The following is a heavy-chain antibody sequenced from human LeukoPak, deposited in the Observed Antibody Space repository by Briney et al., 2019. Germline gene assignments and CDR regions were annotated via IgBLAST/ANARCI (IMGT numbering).Heavy chain of an antibody. CDR1: GYAFTRHY. Sequence: GASVKVSCKASGYAFTRHYMHWVRQAPGQGLEWMGLINPSGSSTIYAQKFQGRVTMTRDMSTSTDYMGLSSLRSEDTAVYYCARDNSVGDYAWWFDPWGQGTLVTVSS. D-gene: IGHD1-26*01. CDR2: INPSGSST. V-gene: IGHV1-46*01. CDR3: ARDNSVGDYAWWFDP. J-gene: IGHJ5*02.